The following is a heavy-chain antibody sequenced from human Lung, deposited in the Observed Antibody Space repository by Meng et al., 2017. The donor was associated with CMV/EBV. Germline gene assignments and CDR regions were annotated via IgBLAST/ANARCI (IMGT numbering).Heavy chain of an antibody. J-gene: IGHJ4*02. CDR1: GYSLTSYW. V-gene: IGHV5-51*01. CDR2: IYPGDSDT. D-gene: IGHD2-2*01. CDR3: ARYPRYCSTTSYYFDY. Sequence: GESLKISCKGSGYSLTSYWIGWVRQMPGKGLEWMGIIYPGDSDTRYSPSFQGQVTISADKSISTAYLQWSSLKASDTAMYYCARYPRYCSTTSYYFDYWGQGXLVTVSS.